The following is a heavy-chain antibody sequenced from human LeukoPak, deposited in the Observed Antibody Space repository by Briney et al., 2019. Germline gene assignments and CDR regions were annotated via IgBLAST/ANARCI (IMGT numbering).Heavy chain of an antibody. D-gene: IGHD5/OR15-5a*01. CDR2: ISTDCGDT. J-gene: IGHJ5*02. Sequence: ASVKVSCKASGYHFTDYRVHWVRQAPGQGLEWVGRISTDCGDTIYAPKFQGRVAVTRDTSINTAYMELSRLTSDDAAVYYCAGLGSTVKGRIDPWGQGTPVTVSS. CDR1: GYHFTDYR. V-gene: IGHV1-2*02. CDR3: AGLGSTVKGRIDP.